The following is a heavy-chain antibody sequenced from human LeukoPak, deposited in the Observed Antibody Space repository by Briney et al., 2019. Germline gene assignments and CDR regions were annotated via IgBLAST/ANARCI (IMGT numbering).Heavy chain of an antibody. V-gene: IGHV1-69*02. D-gene: IGHD2-2*01. CDR2: IIPILGIA. Sequence: SVKVSCKASRGTFSSYTISWVRQAPGQGLEWMGRIIPILGIANYAQKFQGRVTITADKSTSTAYMELSSLRSEDTAVYYCATLLNCSSTSCSNWGQGTLVTVSS. CDR3: ATLLNCSSTSCSN. CDR1: RGTFSSYT. J-gene: IGHJ4*02.